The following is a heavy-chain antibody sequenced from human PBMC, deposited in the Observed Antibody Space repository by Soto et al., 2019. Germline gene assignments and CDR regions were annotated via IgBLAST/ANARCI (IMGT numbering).Heavy chain of an antibody. V-gene: IGHV3-23*01. Sequence: EVQLLESGGGLVQPGGSLRLSCAASGFTFSSYAMSWVRQAPGKGLEWVSAISGSGGSTYYADSVKGPFTISRDNSQNTTYLQMNSLRPEETAVCSCVKRTVGCHVDLWCRDTLVTVSS. D-gene: IGHD4-17*01. J-gene: IGHJ2*01. CDR1: GFTFSSYA. CDR3: VKRTVGCHVDL. CDR2: ISGSGGST.